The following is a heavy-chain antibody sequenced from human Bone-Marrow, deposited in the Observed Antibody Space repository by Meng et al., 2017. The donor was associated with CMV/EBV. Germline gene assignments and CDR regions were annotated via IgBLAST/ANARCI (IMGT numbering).Heavy chain of an antibody. CDR3: ARADGSEYSSSSGLGGIDY. CDR2: ISSRSTTI. V-gene: IGHV3-11*04. CDR1: GGSFSGYY. D-gene: IGHD6-6*01. Sequence: LSLTCAVYGGSFSGYYWSWVRQAPGKGLEWVSYISSRSTTIHYADSVKGRFTVSRDNAKKSLYLQMNSLRAEDTAVYYCARADGSEYSSSSGLGGIDYCGQGTLVTVSS. J-gene: IGHJ4*02.